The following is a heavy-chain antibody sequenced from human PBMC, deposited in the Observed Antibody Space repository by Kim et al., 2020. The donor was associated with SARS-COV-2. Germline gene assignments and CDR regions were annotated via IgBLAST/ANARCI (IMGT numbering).Heavy chain of an antibody. V-gene: IGHV3-30*18. J-gene: IGHJ6*02. Sequence: GGSLRLSCAASGFTFSSYGMHWVRQAPGKGLEWVAVISYDGSNKYYADSVKGRFTISRDNSKNTLYLQMNSLRAEDTAVYYCAKDRTGTLYYYYYGMDVWGQGTTVTVSS. CDR1: GFTFSSYG. D-gene: IGHD1-1*01. CDR2: ISYDGSNK. CDR3: AKDRTGTLYYYYYGMDV.